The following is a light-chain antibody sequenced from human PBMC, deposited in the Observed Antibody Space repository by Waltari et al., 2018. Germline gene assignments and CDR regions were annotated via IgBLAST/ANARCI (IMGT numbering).Light chain of an antibody. V-gene: IGLV1-47*01. CDR3: ATWYDRLSGRV. Sequence: QSVLTQPPSASGTPGQRVTISCSGSSSNTGSYYVSWYQQLPGTAPKLLISENKPLPLGVPDRFSGSNPGTSASLAIRGLRSEDEADYYCATWYDRLSGRVFGGGTKLTVL. CDR2: ENK. CDR1: SSNTGSYY. J-gene: IGLJ3*02.